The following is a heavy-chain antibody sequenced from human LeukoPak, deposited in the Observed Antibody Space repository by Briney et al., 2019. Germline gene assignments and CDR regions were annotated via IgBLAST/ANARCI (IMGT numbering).Heavy chain of an antibody. J-gene: IGHJ4*02. Sequence: GGSLRLSCTAAGFTFNNYAMSWVRQAPGKGLEWVSHISDSGGKTYYADSVKGRFTISRDNSKNTLYLQMDSLRAEDTAVYYCARAPTYSSGYYFDYWGQGTLVTVSS. CDR1: GFTFNNYA. CDR2: ISDSGGKT. D-gene: IGHD6-25*01. V-gene: IGHV3-23*01. CDR3: ARAPTYSSGYYFDY.